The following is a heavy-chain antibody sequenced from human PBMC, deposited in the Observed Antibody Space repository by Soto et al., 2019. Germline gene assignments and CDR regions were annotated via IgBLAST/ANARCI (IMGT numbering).Heavy chain of an antibody. Sequence: ASETLSLTCTVSGGSISSSSYYWGWIRQPPGKGLEWIGSIFYSGSTYYNPSLKSRVTISVDTSKNQFSLKLSSVTAADTAVYYCARVPDYWGQGTLVTVSS. J-gene: IGHJ4*02. CDR3: ARVPDY. V-gene: IGHV4-39*07. CDR2: IFYSGST. CDR1: GGSISSSSYY.